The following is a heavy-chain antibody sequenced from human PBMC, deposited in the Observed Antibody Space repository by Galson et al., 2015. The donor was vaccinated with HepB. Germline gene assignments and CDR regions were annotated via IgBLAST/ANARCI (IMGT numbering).Heavy chain of an antibody. V-gene: IGHV2-70*04. J-gene: IGHJ2*01. Sequence: PALVKPTQTLTLTCTFSGFSLSTTEMRVSWIRQSPGKALEWLARIDWDDDKFYSTSLKTRLTISKDTSKNQVVLTMTNMDPVDTATYYCARSGYSSGWYPWYFDLWCHGTLVTVSS. D-gene: IGHD6-19*01. CDR2: IDWDDDK. CDR1: GFSLSTTEMR. CDR3: ARSGYSSGWYPWYFDL.